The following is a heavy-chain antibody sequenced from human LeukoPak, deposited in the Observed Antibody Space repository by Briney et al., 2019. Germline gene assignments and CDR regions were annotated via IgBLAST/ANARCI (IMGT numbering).Heavy chain of an antibody. Sequence: SETLSLTCAVYGGSFSGYYWSWIRQPPGKGLEWIGEMNHSGSTNYNPSLKSRVTISVDTSKNQFSLKLNSVTAADTAVYYCARPLYYYDSSGYYYVSGGAFDIWGQGTMVTVSS. CDR2: MNHSGST. J-gene: IGHJ3*02. D-gene: IGHD3-22*01. CDR3: ARPLYYYDSSGYYYVSGGAFDI. CDR1: GGSFSGYY. V-gene: IGHV4-34*01.